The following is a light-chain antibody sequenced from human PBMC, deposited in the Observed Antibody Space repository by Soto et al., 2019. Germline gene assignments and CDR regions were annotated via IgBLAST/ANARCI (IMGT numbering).Light chain of an antibody. J-gene: IGLJ3*02. V-gene: IGLV1-40*01. Sequence: QSALTQPPSVSGAPGQRGTISCTGSSSNIGAGYDVHWYQQLPGTAPKLLIYGNSNRPSGVPDRFSGSKSGTSASLAITGLRAEDEADYYCQSYDSSLSGWVFGGGTKLTVL. CDR2: GNS. CDR1: SSNIGAGYD. CDR3: QSYDSSLSGWV.